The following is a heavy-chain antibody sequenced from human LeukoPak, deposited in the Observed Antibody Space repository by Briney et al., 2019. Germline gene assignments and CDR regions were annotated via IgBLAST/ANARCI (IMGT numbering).Heavy chain of an antibody. Sequence: ASVKVSCKASGYTFTSYYTHWVRQAPGQGLEWMGIINPSGGSTSYAQKFQGRVTMTRDTSTSTVYMELSSLRSEDTAVYYCARDHTSEKPSYYYDSSGYYFDYWGQGTLVTVSS. CDR1: GYTFTSYY. CDR2: INPSGGST. J-gene: IGHJ4*02. CDR3: ARDHTSEKPSYYYDSSGYYFDY. D-gene: IGHD3-22*01. V-gene: IGHV1-46*01.